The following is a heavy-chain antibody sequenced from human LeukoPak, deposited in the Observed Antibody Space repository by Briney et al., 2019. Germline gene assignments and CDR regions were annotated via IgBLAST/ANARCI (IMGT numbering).Heavy chain of an antibody. CDR3: AREGYSGSFYYYYYYMDV. J-gene: IGHJ6*03. D-gene: IGHD1-26*01. CDR1: GFTFSSYS. CDR2: ISSSSSYI. V-gene: IGHV3-21*01. Sequence: GGSLRLSCAASGFTFSSYSMNWVRQAPGRGLEWVSSISSSSSYIYYADSVKGRFTISRDNAKNSLYLQMNSLRAEDTAVHYCAREGYSGSFYYYYYYMDVWGKGTTVTVSS.